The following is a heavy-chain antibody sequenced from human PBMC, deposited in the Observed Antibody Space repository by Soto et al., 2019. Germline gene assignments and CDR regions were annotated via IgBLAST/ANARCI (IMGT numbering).Heavy chain of an antibody. CDR1: GGSISTSYY. CDR2: IYYSGST. CDR3: ARLDGSLSDPVIGSYTTFWYFGL. V-gene: IGHV4-39*01. D-gene: IGHD3-3*01. Sequence: QLQLQESGPGLVKTSETLSLTCTVSGGSISTSYYWGWVRQPPGKGLEWIGSIYYSGSTYYNWSLGRRVPISIDTSRSQFSLKLRSVTAADTAVYYFARLDGSLSDPVIGSYTTFWYFGLWGRGTLVTVSS. J-gene: IGHJ2*01.